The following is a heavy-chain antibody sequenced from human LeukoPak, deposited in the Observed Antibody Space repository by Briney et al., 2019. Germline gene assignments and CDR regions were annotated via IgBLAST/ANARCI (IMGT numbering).Heavy chain of an antibody. CDR1: GFTFSSYA. J-gene: IGHJ5*02. Sequence: GRSLRLSCAASGFTFSSYAMHWVRQAPGKGLEWVAVISYDGSNKYYADSVKGRFTISRDNSKNTLYLQMNSLRAEDTAVYYCARGLGSRKVSWGQGTLVTVSS. V-gene: IGHV3-30-3*01. CDR2: ISYDGSNK. CDR3: ARGLGSRKVS. D-gene: IGHD2-2*01.